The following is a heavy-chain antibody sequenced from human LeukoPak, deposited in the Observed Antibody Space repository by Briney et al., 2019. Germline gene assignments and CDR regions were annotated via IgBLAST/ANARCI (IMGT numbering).Heavy chain of an antibody. J-gene: IGHJ6*02. Sequence: ASVKVSCKASGYTFTGYHMHWVRQAPGQGLEWMGWINPNSGGTKYGQRFQGRVTMTGDTSISTAYMELSRLRSDDTAVYYCARDLLAAAGIAAFEGAYYYYGMDVWGQGTTVTVSS. CDR2: INPNSGGT. CDR3: ARDLLAAAGIAAFEGAYYYYGMDV. CDR1: GYTFTGYH. V-gene: IGHV1-2*02. D-gene: IGHD6-13*01.